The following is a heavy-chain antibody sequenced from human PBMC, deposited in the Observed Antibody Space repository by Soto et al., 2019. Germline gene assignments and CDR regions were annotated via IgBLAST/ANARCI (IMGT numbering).Heavy chain of an antibody. CDR1: GFTFSSYW. D-gene: IGHD5-18*01. CDR2: IKQDGSEK. V-gene: IGHV3-7*05. Sequence: GGSLRLSCAASGFTFSSYWMSWVRQAPGKGLEWVANIKQDGSEKYYVDSVKGRFTISRDNAKNSLYLQMNSLRAEDTAVYYCARGSSYGYEYYYYGMDVWGQGTTVTVSS. CDR3: ARGSSYGYEYYYYGMDV. J-gene: IGHJ6*02.